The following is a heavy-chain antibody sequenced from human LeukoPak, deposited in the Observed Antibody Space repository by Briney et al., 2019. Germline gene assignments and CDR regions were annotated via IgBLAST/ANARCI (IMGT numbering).Heavy chain of an antibody. CDR2: IKQDGSEK. CDR1: GFTFSSYW. V-gene: IGHV3-7*01. D-gene: IGHD2-2*01. J-gene: IGHJ1*01. CDR3: ATYSSSNAREFQY. Sequence: PGGSLRLSCAASGFTFSSYWMSWVRQAPGKGLEWVANIKQDGSEKYHVDSVKGRFTISRDNAKNSLYLQMNSLRAEDTAVYYCATYSSSNAREFQYWGQGTLVTVSS.